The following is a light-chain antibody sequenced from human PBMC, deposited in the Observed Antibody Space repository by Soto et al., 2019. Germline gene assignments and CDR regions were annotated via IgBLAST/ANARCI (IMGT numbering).Light chain of an antibody. V-gene: IGKV3-15*01. Sequence: MTQSPSSLSASVGDRVTIPCRASQSISTYLNWYQQKPGQAPRLLIYRASTRATGIPARFSGSGSGTEFTLTISSLQSEDSAVYYCQQYNNWPPWTLGQGTKVDIK. J-gene: IGKJ1*01. CDR2: RAS. CDR3: QQYNNWPPWT. CDR1: QSISTY.